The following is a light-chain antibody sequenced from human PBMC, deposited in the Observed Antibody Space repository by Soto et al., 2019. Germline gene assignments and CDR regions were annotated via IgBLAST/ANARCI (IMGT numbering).Light chain of an antibody. CDR3: SSYSGTNSNVI. J-gene: IGLJ2*01. CDR1: YSDIGDYNY. CDR2: EVS. Sequence: QSALTQPPSASGSPGQSVTISCAGTYSDIGDYNYVSWYQQHPGKVPKLIISEVSKRPSGVPDRFSGSKSGYTASLTVSDHQPADEAVYYCSSYSGTNSNVIFGGGTKLTVL. V-gene: IGLV2-8*01.